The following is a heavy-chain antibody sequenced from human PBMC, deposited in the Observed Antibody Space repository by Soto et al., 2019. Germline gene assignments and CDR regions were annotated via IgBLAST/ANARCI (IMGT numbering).Heavy chain of an antibody. J-gene: IGHJ3*02. CDR3: ARDPRETVVYTFEI. CDR1: GGSVSSGGYY. D-gene: IGHD1-20*01. CDR2: IYYTGST. V-gene: IGHV4-31*03. Sequence: QVQLQESGPGLVKPSQTLSLTCTVSGGSVSSGGYYWSWIRQHPGKGLEWIGYIYYTGSTYYNPSLNSRVTISMDASKNQFSLKLSSVTAADTAMYYCARDPRETVVYTFEIWGQGTEVTVSS.